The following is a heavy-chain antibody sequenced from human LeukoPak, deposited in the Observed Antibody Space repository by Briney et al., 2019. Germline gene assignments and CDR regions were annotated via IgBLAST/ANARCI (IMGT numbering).Heavy chain of an antibody. V-gene: IGHV4-39*01. D-gene: IGHD6-19*01. J-gene: IGHJ4*02. CDR2: IYYSGST. Sequence: SETLSLTCTVSGGSISSSSYYWGWIRQPPGKGLEWIGSIYYSGSTYYNPSPKSRVTISVDTSKNQFSLKLSSVTAADTAVYYCARGRYSSGWSIGYYFDYWGQGTLVTVSS. CDR1: GGSISSSSYY. CDR3: ARGRYSSGWSIGYYFDY.